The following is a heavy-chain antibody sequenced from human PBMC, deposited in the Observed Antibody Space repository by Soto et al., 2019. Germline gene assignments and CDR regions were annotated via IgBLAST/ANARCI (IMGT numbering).Heavy chain of an antibody. CDR2: IYYSGST. CDR3: AREFGGSGSSYYFDY. V-gene: IGHV4-30-4*01. J-gene: IGHJ4*02. CDR1: GGSISSGDYY. D-gene: IGHD3-10*01. Sequence: QVQLQESGPGLVKPSQTLSLTCTVSGGSISSGDYYWSWIRQPPGKGLEWIGYIYYSGSTYYNPSLKSRVTISVDPSKNQFSLKLSSVTAADTAVYYCAREFGGSGSSYYFDYWGQGTLVTVSS.